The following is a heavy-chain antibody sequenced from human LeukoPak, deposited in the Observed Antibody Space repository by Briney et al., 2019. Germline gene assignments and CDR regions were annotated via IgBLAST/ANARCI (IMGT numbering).Heavy chain of an antibody. Sequence: PGGSLRLSCAASGFTFSSYSMNWVRQAPGKGLEWVSSISSSSSYIYYADSVKGRFTISRDNAKNSLYLQMNSLRAEDTAVYYCARSLNPGHIVLMVPQGHWFDPWGQGTLVTVSS. CDR2: ISSSSSYI. CDR3: ARSLNPGHIVLMVPQGHWFDP. J-gene: IGHJ5*02. D-gene: IGHD2-8*01. CDR1: GFTFSSYS. V-gene: IGHV3-21*01.